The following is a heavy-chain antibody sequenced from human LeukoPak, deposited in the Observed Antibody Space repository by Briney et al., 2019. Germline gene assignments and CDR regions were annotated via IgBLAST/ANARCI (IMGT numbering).Heavy chain of an antibody. Sequence: SETLSLTCTVSGGSFSSSSYYWGWIRQPPGKGLEWIGSIYYSGSTYYNPSPKSRVTVSVDTSKIQFSLNLNSVTAADTAVYYCARTYSSSRNDAFDIWGQGTMVTVSS. V-gene: IGHV4-39*01. CDR1: GGSFSSSSYY. D-gene: IGHD6-13*01. CDR2: IYYSGST. J-gene: IGHJ3*02. CDR3: ARTYSSSRNDAFDI.